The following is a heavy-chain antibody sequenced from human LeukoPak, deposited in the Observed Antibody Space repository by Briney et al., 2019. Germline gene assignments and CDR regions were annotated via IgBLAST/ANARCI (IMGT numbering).Heavy chain of an antibody. CDR2: MYYIGTP. D-gene: IGHD5-18*01. J-gene: IGHJ4*02. V-gene: IGHV4-39*01. Sequence: PSETLSLTCTVSGXSISSSCEYWGWVRQPPGKGLEWIGSMYYIGTPYYNPSLESPVTISVDTSKNQFSLKLRYVTASDTAVYYCARHRHTAMETFDHWGQGALVTVSS. CDR3: ARHRHTAMETFDH. CDR1: GXSISSSCEY.